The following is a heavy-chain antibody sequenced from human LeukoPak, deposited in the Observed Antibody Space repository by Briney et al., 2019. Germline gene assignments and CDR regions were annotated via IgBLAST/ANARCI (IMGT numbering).Heavy chain of an antibody. CDR1: EFTFTSYA. Sequence: GGSLRLSCAASEFTFTSYAFHWVRQAPGKGLEWVAFISYDGSNRFYADSVEGRFTISRDNSKNTLYLQMNSLRAEDTAVYYCARDLGPTYCILDYWGQGTLVTVSS. D-gene: IGHD3-16*01. J-gene: IGHJ4*02. CDR2: ISYDGSNR. CDR3: ARDLGPTYCILDY. V-gene: IGHV3-30-3*01.